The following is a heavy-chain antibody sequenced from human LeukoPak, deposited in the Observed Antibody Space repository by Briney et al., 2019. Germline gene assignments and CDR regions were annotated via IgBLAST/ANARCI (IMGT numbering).Heavy chain of an antibody. CDR3: ARDCQDGCRH. V-gene: IGHV4-59*01. D-gene: IGHD5-24*01. J-gene: IGHJ4*02. CDR2: IYYSGST. CDR1: GGSISSYY. Sequence: SETLSPTCTVSGGSISSYYWSWIRQPPGKGLEWIGYIYYSGSTNYNPSLKSRVTISVDTSKNQFSLKLSSVTAADTAVYYCARDCQDGCRHWGQGTLVTVSS.